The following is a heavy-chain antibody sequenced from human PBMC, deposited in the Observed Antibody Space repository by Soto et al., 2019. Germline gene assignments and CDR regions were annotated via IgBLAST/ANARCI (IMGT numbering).Heavy chain of an antibody. CDR1: GFKFIDYA. CDR2: ISGNGRTT. D-gene: IGHD6-19*01. CDR3: AKDGKYSSGWFFYFDY. Sequence: GGSLRLSCAASGFKFIDYAITWVRQAPGKGLEWVSDISGNGRTTYYAASVRGRFTISRDNSKNTVYLQMNSLRPEDTALYYCAKDGKYSSGWFFYFDYWGQGALVNVSS. V-gene: IGHV3-23*01. J-gene: IGHJ4*02.